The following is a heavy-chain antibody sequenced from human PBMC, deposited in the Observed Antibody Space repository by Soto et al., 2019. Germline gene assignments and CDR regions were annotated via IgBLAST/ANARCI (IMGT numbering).Heavy chain of an antibody. Sequence: QVQLQQWGAGLLKPSETLSLTCAVYGGSFSDYYWSWIRQPPGKGLEWIGEIDHSGSTNYNPSLKSRVTISVDTSKNQFSLKLASVTAADTAVYYCASSGSDYWGQGTLVTVSS. D-gene: IGHD3-10*01. CDR3: ASSGSDY. CDR1: GGSFSDYY. J-gene: IGHJ4*02. CDR2: IDHSGST. V-gene: IGHV4-34*01.